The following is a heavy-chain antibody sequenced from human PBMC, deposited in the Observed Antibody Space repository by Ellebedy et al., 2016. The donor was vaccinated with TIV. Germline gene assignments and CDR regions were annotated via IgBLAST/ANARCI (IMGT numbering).Heavy chain of an antibody. Sequence: MPGGSLRLSCTVSGGSISRSPYHLGWIRQPPGKGLEWIGSISYSGGTYYSPSLNSRVTISVDTSKNHFSLKLSSVTAADTAVYYCGWDCSSTSCRGGYWGRGTLVTVSS. V-gene: IGHV4-39*02. D-gene: IGHD2-2*01. J-gene: IGHJ4*02. CDR3: GWDCSSTSCRGGY. CDR1: GGSISRSPYH. CDR2: ISYSGGT.